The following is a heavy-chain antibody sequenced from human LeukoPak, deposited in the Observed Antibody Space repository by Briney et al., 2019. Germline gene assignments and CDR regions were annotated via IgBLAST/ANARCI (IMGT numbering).Heavy chain of an antibody. V-gene: IGHV4-34*01. CDR2: INHSGST. CDR1: GGSFSGYY. Sequence: PSETLSLTCAVYGGSFSGYYWSWIRQPPGKGLEWIGEINHSGSTNYNPSLKSRVTISVDTSKNQFSLKLSSVTAADTAVYYCARDTTTAVTYGFDIWGQGTMVTVSS. J-gene: IGHJ3*02. CDR3: ARDTTTAVTYGFDI. D-gene: IGHD4-23*01.